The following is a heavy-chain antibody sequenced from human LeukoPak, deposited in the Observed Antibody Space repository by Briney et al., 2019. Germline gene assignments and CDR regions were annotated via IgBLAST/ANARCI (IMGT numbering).Heavy chain of an antibody. CDR1: GFTFSSYA. CDR2: ISGSGGST. Sequence: GGSLRLSCAASGFTFSSYAMSWVRQAPGKGLEWVSAISGSGGSTYYVDSVKGRFTISRDNSKNTLYLQMNSLRAEDTAVYYCAKGITVTTDFDYWGQGTLVTVSS. CDR3: AKGITVTTDFDY. J-gene: IGHJ4*02. V-gene: IGHV3-23*01. D-gene: IGHD4-17*01.